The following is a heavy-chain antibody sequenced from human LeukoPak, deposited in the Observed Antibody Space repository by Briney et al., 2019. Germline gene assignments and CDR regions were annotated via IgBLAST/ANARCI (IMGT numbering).Heavy chain of an antibody. CDR2: INHSGST. Sequence: SETLSLTCPVSGGSFSGYYWSWIRQPPGKGLEWIGEINHSGSTNYNPSLKSRVTISVDTSKNQFSLKLSSVTAADTAVYYCARVVVVVAASYHYYYYMDVWGKGTTVTVSS. CDR3: ARVVVVVAASYHYYYYMDV. D-gene: IGHD2-15*01. V-gene: IGHV4-34*01. CDR1: GGSFSGYY. J-gene: IGHJ6*03.